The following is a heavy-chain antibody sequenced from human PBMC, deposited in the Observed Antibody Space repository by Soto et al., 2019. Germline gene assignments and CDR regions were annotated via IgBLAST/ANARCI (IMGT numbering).Heavy chain of an antibody. Sequence: GGSLRLSCAASGFSFSSDALLWVRQAPGEGLEWVSAISGSGADTYYAGSVKGRFSISRDNSKNTVFLQMNSLRDEDMAIYYCAKGWADYTTSYHLDVWGKGTTVTVSS. J-gene: IGHJ6*04. CDR1: GFSFSSDA. CDR2: ISGSGADT. V-gene: IGHV3-23*01. D-gene: IGHD4-4*01. CDR3: AKGWADYTTSYHLDV.